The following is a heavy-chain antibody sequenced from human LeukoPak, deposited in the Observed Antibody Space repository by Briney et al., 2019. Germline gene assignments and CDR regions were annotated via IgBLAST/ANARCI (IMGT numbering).Heavy chain of an antibody. V-gene: IGHV3-43D*03. J-gene: IGHJ4*02. CDR1: GFTFDDYA. CDR2: ISWDGGST. CDR3: AKDSYYDSSGYPDY. Sequence: GGSLRLSCAASGFTFDDYAMHWVRQAPGKGLEWVSLISWDGGSTYYADSVKGRFTISRDNGKNSLYLQMNSLRAEDTALYYCAKDSYYDSSGYPDYWGQGTLVTVSS. D-gene: IGHD3-22*01.